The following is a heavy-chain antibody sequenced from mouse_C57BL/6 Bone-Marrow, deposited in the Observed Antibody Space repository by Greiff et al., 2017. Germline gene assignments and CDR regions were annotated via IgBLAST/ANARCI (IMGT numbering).Heavy chain of an antibody. D-gene: IGHD2-2*01. V-gene: IGHV1-64*01. J-gene: IGHJ3*01. CDR3: ARRWLRRRFAY. CDR1: GYTFTSYW. CDR2: IHPNSGST. Sequence: QVQLQQPGAELVKPGASVKLSCKASGYTFTSYWMHWVKQRPGQGLEWIGMIHPNSGSTNYNEKFKSKATLTVDKSSSTAYMQLSSLTSEDSAVYYWARRWLRRRFAYWGQGTLVTVSA.